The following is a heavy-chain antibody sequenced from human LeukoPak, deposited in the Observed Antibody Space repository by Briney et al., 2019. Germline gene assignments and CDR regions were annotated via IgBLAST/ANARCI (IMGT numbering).Heavy chain of an antibody. CDR3: AKDIGRGSPLAFDI. CDR1: GFTFSSYG. J-gene: IGHJ3*02. D-gene: IGHD3-16*01. V-gene: IGHV3-30*02. CDR2: IRYDGSNK. Sequence: PGGSLRLSCAASGFTFSSYGMHWVRQAPGKGLEWVAFIRYDGSNKYYADSVKGRFTISRDNSKNTLYLQMNSLRAEDTAVYYCAKDIGRGSPLAFDIWGQGTMVTVSS.